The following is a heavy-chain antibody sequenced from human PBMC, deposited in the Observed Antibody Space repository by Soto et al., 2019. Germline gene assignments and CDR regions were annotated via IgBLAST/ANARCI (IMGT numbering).Heavy chain of an antibody. CDR1: GFTFCAFA. CDR2: IGSKGETYAT. J-gene: IGHJ4*02. D-gene: IGHD3-9*01. CDR3: SRDDSDWFFN. Sequence: PGGSLRLSCAASGFTFCAFALQWVRQASGKGLEWLGRIGSKGETYATTYAASVKGRFTISRDDSKKTAYLQMNNLESEDTAVYYCSRDDSDWFFNWGRGTLVTVSS. V-gene: IGHV3-73*01.